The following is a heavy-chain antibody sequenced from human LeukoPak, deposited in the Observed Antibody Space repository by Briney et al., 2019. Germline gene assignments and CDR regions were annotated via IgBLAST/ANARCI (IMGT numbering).Heavy chain of an antibody. V-gene: IGHV4-39*01. D-gene: IGHD2-2*01. CDR3: ARNITSVIPAGYFDY. CDR1: GGSIGSGRYY. CDR2: IYNTWST. J-gene: IGHJ4*02. Sequence: PSETLSLTCSVSGGSIGSGRYYWAWIRQPPGKGLEGIGSIYNTWSTSYNPSLKSRVTMSVDTSKNQFSLRLSSVTAADTAVYYCARNITSVIPAGYFDYWGQGTLVTVSS.